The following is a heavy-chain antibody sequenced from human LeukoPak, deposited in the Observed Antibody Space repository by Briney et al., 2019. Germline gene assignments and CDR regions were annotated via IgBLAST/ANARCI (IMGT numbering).Heavy chain of an antibody. J-gene: IGHJ4*02. Sequence: GGSLRPSCAASGFSFNTYTMRWVRQAPEKGLEYVSGIPSNGGTKYYADSVKGRFTISRDNFKNTVYLQMDSLRTEDMAVYYCAREYCTTNNCYNWGLGYWGQGTLVTVSS. V-gene: IGHV3-64*02. CDR1: GFSFNTYT. CDR3: AREYCTTNNCYNWGLGY. D-gene: IGHD2-2*02. CDR2: IPSNGGTK.